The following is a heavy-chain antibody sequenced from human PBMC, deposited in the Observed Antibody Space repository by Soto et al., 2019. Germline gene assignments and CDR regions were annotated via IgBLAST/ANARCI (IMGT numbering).Heavy chain of an antibody. D-gene: IGHD1-26*01. CDR1: GFTFSSYG. V-gene: IGHV3-33*01. J-gene: IGHJ4*02. CDR2: IWYDGSNK. CDR3: ARERVGPGVTDY. Sequence: QVQLVESGGGVVQPGRSLRLSCAASGFTFSSYGMHWVRQAPGKGLEWVAVIWYDGSNKYYADSVKGRFTISRDNSKNTLYLQMNSLRAEDTAVYYCARERVGPGVTDYWGQGTLVTVSS.